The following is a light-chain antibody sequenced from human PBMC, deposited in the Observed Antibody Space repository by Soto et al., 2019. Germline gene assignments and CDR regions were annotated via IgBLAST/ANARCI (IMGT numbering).Light chain of an antibody. J-gene: IGLJ3*02. V-gene: IGLV2-14*01. CDR3: SSYAGSNVWV. CDR1: STDVGAYNY. Sequence: QSALTQPASVSESPGQSITISCTGTSTDVGAYNYVSWYQKYPGKAPKLMIYEVNYRPSGVSNRFSGSKSGNTASLTVSGLQAEDEADYYCSSYAGSNVWVFGGGTKLTVL. CDR2: EVN.